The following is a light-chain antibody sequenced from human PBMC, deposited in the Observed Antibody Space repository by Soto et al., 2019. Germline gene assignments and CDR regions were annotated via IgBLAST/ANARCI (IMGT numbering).Light chain of an antibody. V-gene: IGKV3-15*01. J-gene: IGKJ1*01. CDR1: QSVSSN. CDR2: GAS. CDR3: QQDNNWPRT. Sequence: SPDALSSSPGERATLSCRASQSVSSNLAWYQQKPGQAPRLLIYGASTRATGIPARFSGSGSGTEFTLTISSLQSEDFAVYYCQQDNNWPRTFGQGTEVDIK.